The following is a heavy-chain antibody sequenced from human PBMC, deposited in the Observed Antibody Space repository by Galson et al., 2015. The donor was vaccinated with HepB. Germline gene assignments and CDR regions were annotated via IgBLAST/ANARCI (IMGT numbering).Heavy chain of an antibody. CDR2: ISRSSTHT. V-gene: IGHV3-11*06. J-gene: IGHJ4*02. CDR1: GFSFSDYH. CDR3: ARVSGLNGDYSSPLDY. D-gene: IGHD4-17*01. Sequence: SLRLSCAASGFSFSDYHMTWIRQAPGKGLECVSYISRSSTHTNYADSVLGRFTISRDNAKNSLYLQMNSLRAEDTAVYYCARVSGLNGDYSSPLDYWGQGTLVTVSS.